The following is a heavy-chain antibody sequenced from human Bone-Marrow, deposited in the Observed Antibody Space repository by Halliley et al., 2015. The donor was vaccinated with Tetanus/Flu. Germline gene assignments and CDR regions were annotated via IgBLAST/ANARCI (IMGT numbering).Heavy chain of an antibody. CDR3: ARDPLEGSSGI. J-gene: IGHJ3*02. V-gene: IGHV4-59*01. CDR1: GGSISGSH. CDR2: YSYIGVT. Sequence: SGGSISGSHWSWVRQPPGKGLEWIGFYSYIGVTRYNPSLKSRVAISLDTSKNQVSLKMISLTAADTAVYYCARDPLEGSSGIWGQGTLVPASS.